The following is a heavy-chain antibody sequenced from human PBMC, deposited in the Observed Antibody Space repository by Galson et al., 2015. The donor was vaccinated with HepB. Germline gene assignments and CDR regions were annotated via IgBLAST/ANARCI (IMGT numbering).Heavy chain of an antibody. D-gene: IGHD3-10*01. V-gene: IGHV3-48*04. CDR2: ISTTGITI. Sequence: SLRLSCAASGFPFSDYSMHWVRQAPGKGLEWVSYISTTGITIYYADSVKGRFTISRDNAKNSLYLQMNSLRVEDTAVYYCAREGPYYGSGTYRYYFDSWGQGTLVTVSS. CDR1: GFPFSDYS. CDR3: AREGPYYGSGTYRYYFDS. J-gene: IGHJ4*02.